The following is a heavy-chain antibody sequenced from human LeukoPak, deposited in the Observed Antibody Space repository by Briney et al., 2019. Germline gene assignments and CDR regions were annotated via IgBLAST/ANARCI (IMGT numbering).Heavy chain of an antibody. CDR2: IYYSGST. J-gene: IGHJ5*02. CDR3: ARRFGYSYGYWFDP. CDR1: GGSINTSSYY. V-gene: IGHV4-39*01. D-gene: IGHD5-18*01. Sequence: SETLSLTRTVSGGSINTSSYYWGWIRQPPGKGLEWIAIIYYSGSTYYNPSLKSRVTISVDMSKSQFSLKLSSVTAADTAVYYCARRFGYSYGYWFDPWGQGTLVTVSS.